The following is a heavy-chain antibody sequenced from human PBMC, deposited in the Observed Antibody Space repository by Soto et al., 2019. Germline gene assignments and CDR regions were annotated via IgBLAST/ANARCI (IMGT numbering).Heavy chain of an antibody. CDR1: GGSISSYY. Sequence: PSETLSLTCTVSGGSISSYYWSWIRQPPGKGLEWIGYIYYSGSTNYNPSLKSRVTISVDTSKNQFSLKLSSVTAADTAVYYCARSGGFWGVSSWFDPWGQGTLVTVSS. J-gene: IGHJ5*02. CDR3: ARSGGFWGVSSWFDP. CDR2: IYYSGST. D-gene: IGHD3-16*01. V-gene: IGHV4-59*01.